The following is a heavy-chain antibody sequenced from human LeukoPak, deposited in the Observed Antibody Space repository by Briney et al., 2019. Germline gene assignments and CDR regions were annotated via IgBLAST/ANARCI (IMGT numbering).Heavy chain of an antibody. CDR1: GFALRNYG. CDR3: ARGGAARPDI. Sequence: PGGSLRLSCVASGFALRNYGLNWVRQAPGKGLEWVSYVSSGGNTVNYADSVRGRFTISRDNAGNSLYLQLNSLRAEDTALYYCARGGAARPDIWGQGTMVVVSS. D-gene: IGHD6-6*01. CDR2: VSSGGNTV. V-gene: IGHV3-48*01. J-gene: IGHJ3*02.